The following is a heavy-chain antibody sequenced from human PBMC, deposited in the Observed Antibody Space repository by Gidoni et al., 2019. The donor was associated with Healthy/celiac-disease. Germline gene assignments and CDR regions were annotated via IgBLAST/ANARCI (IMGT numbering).Heavy chain of an antibody. CDR1: GFSLSTSGMC. Sequence: QVTLRESGPALVKPTQTLTLTCTFSGFSLSTSGMCVSWIRQPPGKALEWLALIDWDDDKYYSTSLKTRLTISKDTSKNQVVLTMTNMDPVDTATYYCARVSPRTIAVAGSFDYWGQGTLVTVSS. CDR2: IDWDDDK. V-gene: IGHV2-70*01. CDR3: ARVSPRTIAVAGSFDY. J-gene: IGHJ4*02. D-gene: IGHD6-19*01.